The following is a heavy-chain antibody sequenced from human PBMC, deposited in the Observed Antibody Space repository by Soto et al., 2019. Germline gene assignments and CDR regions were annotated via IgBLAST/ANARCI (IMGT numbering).Heavy chain of an antibody. CDR2: ISYSGST. J-gene: IGHJ4*02. CDR1: GGSIRSEDYY. V-gene: IGHV4-30-4*01. D-gene: IGHD1-26*01. CDR3: ARVRIVGSTTFDS. Sequence: QVQLQESGPGLVKPSQTLSLTCTVSGGSIRSEDYYWSWIRQPPGKGLEWIGYISYSGSTAYKSSRSKRVIISVDTSKNQVSLKLNSATAADTAVYYCARVRIVGSTTFDSWRQGTLVTVSS.